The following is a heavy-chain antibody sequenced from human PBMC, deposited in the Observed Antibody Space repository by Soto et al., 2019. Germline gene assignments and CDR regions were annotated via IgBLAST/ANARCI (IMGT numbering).Heavy chain of an antibody. J-gene: IGHJ4*02. CDR3: ARGPEALDY. CDR2: INPSGGSP. CDR1: GYTFTSYF. V-gene: IGHV1-46*01. Sequence: ASVKGSCKTSGYTFTSYFIHWVRQAPGQGLEWMGIINPSGGSPTYAQKFQGAVTMTSDTSTSTVYMELSSLRSEDTAVYYCARGPEALDYWGQGHLVPVSS.